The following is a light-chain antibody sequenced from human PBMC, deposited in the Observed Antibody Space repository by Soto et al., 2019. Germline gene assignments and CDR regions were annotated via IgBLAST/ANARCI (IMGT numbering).Light chain of an antibody. Sequence: QSALTQPASVSGSPGQSITISCTGTSNDVGNYNLVSWYQHHPGKAPKLMIYDVSKRPSGVPDRFSGSKSGNTASLTVSGLQAEDEADYYCFSYAGSNIYVFGTGTKVTVL. CDR1: SNDVGNYNL. CDR2: DVS. J-gene: IGLJ1*01. V-gene: IGLV2-23*02. CDR3: FSYAGSNIYV.